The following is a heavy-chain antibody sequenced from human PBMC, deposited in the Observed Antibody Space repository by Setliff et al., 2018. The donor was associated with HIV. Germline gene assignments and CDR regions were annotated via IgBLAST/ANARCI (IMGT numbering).Heavy chain of an antibody. CDR3: ARARRDSYDRGRRNHYYIDV. V-gene: IGHV1-8*02. CDR1: GYTFGSYD. D-gene: IGHD3-22*01. J-gene: IGHJ6*03. Sequence: ASVKVSCKASGYTFGSYDINWVRQATGQGLEWMGWMNPNSGNTGCAQKFQGRVTMTRDTPISTAYMELNNLKFEDTAVYYCARARRDSYDRGRRNHYYIDVWGKGTTVTVSS. CDR2: MNPNSGNT.